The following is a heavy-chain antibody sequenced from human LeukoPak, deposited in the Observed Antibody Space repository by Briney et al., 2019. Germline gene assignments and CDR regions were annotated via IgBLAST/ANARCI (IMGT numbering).Heavy chain of an antibody. CDR3: ARDRDSRWDFDL. Sequence: PGGSLRLSCAASGFTSSTYWMSSVRQAPGKGLEWVASIKQDGSETYYVDSVKGRFTLSRDNAKNSLYLQMNSLRADDTAVYYCARDRDSRWDFDLWGRGTLVTVSS. J-gene: IGHJ2*01. D-gene: IGHD3-22*01. V-gene: IGHV3-7*01. CDR2: IKQDGSET. CDR1: GFTSSTYW.